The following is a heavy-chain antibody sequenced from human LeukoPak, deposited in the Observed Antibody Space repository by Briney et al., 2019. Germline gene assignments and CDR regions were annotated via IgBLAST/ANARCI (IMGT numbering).Heavy chain of an antibody. CDR1: GFTFSSFA. J-gene: IGHJ2*01. Sequence: GGSLRLSCAASGFTFSSFAMSWARQAPGKGLEWVSGISSSGSGDNTYYADSVKGRFTISRDSSKSTLFLHMNTLRAEDTAIYYCAKDRTVGASYWYFDLWGRGTLVTVSS. CDR3: AKDRTVGASYWYFDL. D-gene: IGHD1-26*01. CDR2: ISSSGSGDNT. V-gene: IGHV3-23*01.